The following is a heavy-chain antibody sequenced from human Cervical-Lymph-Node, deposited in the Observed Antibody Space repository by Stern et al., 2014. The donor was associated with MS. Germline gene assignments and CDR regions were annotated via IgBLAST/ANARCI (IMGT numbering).Heavy chain of an antibody. V-gene: IGHV3-30*18. CDR1: GFTFSSYG. D-gene: IGHD6-19*01. J-gene: IGHJ4*02. CDR2: ISYDGSNK. Sequence: VQLVESGGGVVQPGRSLRLSCAASGFTFSSYGMHWVRQAPGKGLEWVAVISYDGSNKYYADSVKGRFTISRDNSKNTLYLQMNSLRAEGTGVYYCAKEPCSGWDFFDFWGQGTLVTVSS. CDR3: AKEPCSGWDFFDF.